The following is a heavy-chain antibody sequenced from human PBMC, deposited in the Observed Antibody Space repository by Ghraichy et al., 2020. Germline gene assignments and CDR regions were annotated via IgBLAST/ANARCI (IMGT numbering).Heavy chain of an antibody. D-gene: IGHD1-26*01. CDR3: AHTPSGSYFGEGGHDAFDI. CDR1: GFSLSTSGVG. Sequence: SGPTLVKPTQTLTLTCTFSGFSLSTSGVGVGWIRQPPGKALEWLALIYWDDDKRYSPSLKSRLTITKDTSKNQVVLTMTNMDPVDTATYYCAHTPSGSYFGEGGHDAFDIWGQGTMVTVSS. V-gene: IGHV2-5*02. CDR2: IYWDDDK. J-gene: IGHJ3*02.